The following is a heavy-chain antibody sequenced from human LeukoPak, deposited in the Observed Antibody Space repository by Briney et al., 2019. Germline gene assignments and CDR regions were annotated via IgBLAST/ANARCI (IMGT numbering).Heavy chain of an antibody. CDR3: ARGSGIAVAGTYYFDY. Sequence: ASVKVSCKASGYTFTSYYMHWVRQAPGQGLEWMGIINPSGGSTSYAQKFQGRVTMTRDTSTSTVYMELSSLRSEDTAVYYCARGSGIAVAGTYYFDYWGQGTLVTVSS. D-gene: IGHD6-19*01. CDR1: GYTFTSYY. V-gene: IGHV1-46*01. CDR2: INPSGGST. J-gene: IGHJ4*02.